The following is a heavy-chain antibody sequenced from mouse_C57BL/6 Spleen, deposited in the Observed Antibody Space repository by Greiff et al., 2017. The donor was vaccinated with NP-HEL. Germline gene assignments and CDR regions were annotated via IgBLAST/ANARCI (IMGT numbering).Heavy chain of an antibody. V-gene: IGHV1-55*01. D-gene: IGHD2-4*01. CDR1: GYTFTSYW. CDR2: IYPGSGST. Sequence: QVQLQQPGAELVKPGASVKMSCKASGYTFTSYWITWVKQRPGQGLEWIGDIYPGSGSTNYNEKFKSKATLTVDTSSSTAYMQLSSLTSEDSAVYYWSREGYDYERAWFAYWGQGTLVTVSA. CDR3: SREGYDYERAWFAY. J-gene: IGHJ3*01.